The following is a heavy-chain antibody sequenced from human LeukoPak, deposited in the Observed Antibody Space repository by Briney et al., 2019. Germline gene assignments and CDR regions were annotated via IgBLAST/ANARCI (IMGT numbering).Heavy chain of an antibody. Sequence: KPSETLSLTCTVSGGSISSYSWSWIRQPPGKGLEWIGYIYHSGSTYYNPSLKSRVTISVDRSKNQFSLKLSSVTAADTAVYYCARVLEGYKGFNWFDPWGQGTLVTVSS. J-gene: IGHJ5*02. CDR1: GGSISSYS. D-gene: IGHD1-20*01. CDR2: IYHSGST. CDR3: ARVLEGYKGFNWFDP. V-gene: IGHV4-30-2*01.